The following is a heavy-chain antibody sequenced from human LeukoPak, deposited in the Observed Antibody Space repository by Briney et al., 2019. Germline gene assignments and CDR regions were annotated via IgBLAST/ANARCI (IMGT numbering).Heavy chain of an antibody. D-gene: IGHD4-17*01. CDR3: AKDNYGDYGSMYAFDI. J-gene: IGHJ3*02. CDR1: EFTFSSYA. CDR2: ISGSGGST. V-gene: IGHV3-23*01. Sequence: GGSLRLSCAASEFTFSSYAMSWVRQAPGKGLEWVSGISGSGGSTYYADSVKGRFTISRDNSKNTLYLQMNSLRAEDTAVYYCAKDNYGDYGSMYAFDIWGQGTMVTVSS.